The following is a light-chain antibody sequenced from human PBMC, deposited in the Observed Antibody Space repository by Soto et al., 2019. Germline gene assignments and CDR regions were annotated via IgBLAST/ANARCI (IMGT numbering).Light chain of an antibody. CDR3: QQYNNWPPHT. Sequence: EIVMTQSPATLSVSPGERATLSCRASQSVSSNFAWYQQKPGQAPRLLIYGASTRATGIPARFSGSGSGTEFTLTISSLQSEDFAVYFCQQYNNWPPHTFGQGPRLEIK. V-gene: IGKV3-15*01. CDR2: GAS. CDR1: QSVSSN. J-gene: IGKJ5*01.